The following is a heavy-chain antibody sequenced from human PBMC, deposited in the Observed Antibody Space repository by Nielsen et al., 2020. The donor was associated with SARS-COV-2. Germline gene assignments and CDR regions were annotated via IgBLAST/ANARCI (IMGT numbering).Heavy chain of an antibody. CDR3: ARDLSVDYGDYVPLLAGYYGMDV. J-gene: IGHJ6*02. CDR2: ISSSSSYT. Sequence: RQAPGKGLEWVSYISSSSSYTNYADSVKGRFTISRDNAKNSLYLQMNSLRAEDTAVYYCARDLSVDYGDYVPLLAGYYGMDVWGQGTTVTVSS. D-gene: IGHD4-17*01. V-gene: IGHV3-11*05.